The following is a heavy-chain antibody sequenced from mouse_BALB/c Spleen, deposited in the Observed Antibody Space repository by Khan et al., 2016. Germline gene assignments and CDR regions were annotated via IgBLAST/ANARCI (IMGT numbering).Heavy chain of an antibody. CDR2: IYPGNGDT. D-gene: IGHD2-14*01. CDR3: AREGNYFAY. CDR1: GYTFTSYN. J-gene: IGHJ2*01. V-gene: IGHV1-12*01. Sequence: LQQPGAELVKPGASVKMSCKASGYTFTSYNMHWVKQTPGQGLEWIGAIYPGNGDTSYNQKFKGKATLTADKSSSTAYMQLSSLTSEDSAVYYCAREGNYFAYWGQGTTLTVSS.